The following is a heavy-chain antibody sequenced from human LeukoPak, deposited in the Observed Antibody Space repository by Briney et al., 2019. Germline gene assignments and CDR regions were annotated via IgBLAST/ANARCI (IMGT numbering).Heavy chain of an antibody. D-gene: IGHD3-22*01. V-gene: IGHV4-39*01. Sequence: SETLSLTCTVSGGSISSSSYYWGWIRQPPGKGLEWIGSIYYSGSTCYNPSLKSRVTISVDTSKNQFSLKLSSVTAADTAVYYCARHGWGYYYDSSGLDYWGQGTLVTVSS. CDR3: ARHGWGYYYDSSGLDY. CDR1: GGSISSSSYY. J-gene: IGHJ4*02. CDR2: IYYSGST.